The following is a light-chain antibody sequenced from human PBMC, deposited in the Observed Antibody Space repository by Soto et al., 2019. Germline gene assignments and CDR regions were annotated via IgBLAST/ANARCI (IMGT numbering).Light chain of an antibody. CDR3: SSSTSSSTLV. J-gene: IGLJ1*01. CDR2: DVS. CDR1: SSDVDVYNF. V-gene: IGLV2-14*01. Sequence: QSALTQPASVSGSPGQSITISCTGTSSDVDVYNFVSWYQQHPGKAPKLLIYDVSNRPSGVSNLFSGSKSGNTASLTISGLQAEDEADYYCSSSTSSSTLVFGTGTKLTV.